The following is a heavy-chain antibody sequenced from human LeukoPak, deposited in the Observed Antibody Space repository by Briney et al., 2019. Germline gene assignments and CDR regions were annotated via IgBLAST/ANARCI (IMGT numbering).Heavy chain of an antibody. Sequence: GASVKVSCKASGYTFTGYYMHWVRQAPGQGLEWMGWINPNSGGTNYAQKFQGRVTMTRDTSISTAYMELSRLRSDDTAVYYCARDWVDSSSWTCFDYWGQGTLVTVSS. CDR3: ARDWVDSSSWTCFDY. CDR2: INPNSGGT. V-gene: IGHV1-2*02. CDR1: GYTFTGYY. D-gene: IGHD6-13*01. J-gene: IGHJ4*02.